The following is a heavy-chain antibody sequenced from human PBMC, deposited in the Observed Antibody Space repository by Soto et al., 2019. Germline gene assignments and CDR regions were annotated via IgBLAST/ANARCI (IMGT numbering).Heavy chain of an antibody. CDR2: ISPYTGNT. CDR1: GYIFVNYG. V-gene: IGHV1-18*01. D-gene: IGHD3-16*01. Sequence: QVQLEQSGDEVKKPGASVKVSCKASGYIFVNYGIAWVRQAPGQGLEWLGWISPYTGNTYYATKVQGRLTLXTXTXXGTAFMDLGSLTSADTAVYYCAMVDLYVTPTPQDVWGQGTTVTVSS. CDR3: AMVDLYVTPTPQDV. J-gene: IGHJ6*02.